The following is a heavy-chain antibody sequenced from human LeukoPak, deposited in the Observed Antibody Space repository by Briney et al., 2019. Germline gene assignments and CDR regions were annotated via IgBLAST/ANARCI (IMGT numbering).Heavy chain of an antibody. CDR3: ARDPPQWELRQADAFDI. D-gene: IGHD1-26*01. V-gene: IGHV3-21*01. CDR2: ISSSSSYI. CDR1: GFTFSSYR. Sequence: PGGSLRLSCAASGFTFSSYRMNWVRQAPGKGLEWVSSISSSSSYIYYADSVKGRFTISRDNAKNSLYLQMNSLRAEDTAVYYCARDPPQWELRQADAFDIWGQGTMVTASS. J-gene: IGHJ3*02.